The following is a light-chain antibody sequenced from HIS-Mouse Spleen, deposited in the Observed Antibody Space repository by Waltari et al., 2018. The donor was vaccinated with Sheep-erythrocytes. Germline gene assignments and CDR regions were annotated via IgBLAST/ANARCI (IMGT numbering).Light chain of an antibody. J-gene: IGLJ3*02. CDR2: EGS. V-gene: IGLV2-23*01. CDR1: SSDVGSYNL. Sequence: QSALTQPASVSGSPGQSITISCTGTSSDVGSYNLVSWYQQHPGKAPKLMIYEGSKRPSGVSNRFSGLQAEDEADYYCCSYAGSSTPWVFGGWTKLTVL. CDR3: CSYAGSSTPWV.